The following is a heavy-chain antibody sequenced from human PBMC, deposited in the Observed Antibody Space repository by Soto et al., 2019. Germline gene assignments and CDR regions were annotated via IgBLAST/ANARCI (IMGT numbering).Heavy chain of an antibody. CDR1: GFTFSSYS. CDR2: ISSSSSTI. V-gene: IGHV3-48*02. D-gene: IGHD3-3*01. CDR3: ARDHYDFWSGDAARYYYGMDV. J-gene: IGHJ6*02. Sequence: HPGGSLRLSCAASGFTFSSYSMNWVRQAPGKGLEWVSYISSSSSTIYYADSVKGRFTISRDNAKNSLYLQMNSLRDEDTAVYYCARDHYDFWSGDAARYYYGMDVWGQGTTVTVSS.